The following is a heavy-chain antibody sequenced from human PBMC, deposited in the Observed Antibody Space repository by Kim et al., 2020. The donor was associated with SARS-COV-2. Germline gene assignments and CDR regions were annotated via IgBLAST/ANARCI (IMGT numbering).Heavy chain of an antibody. D-gene: IGHD5-12*01. J-gene: IGHJ4*02. V-gene: IGHV1-46*01. Sequence: ASVKVSCKASGYTFTSYYMHWVRQAPGQGLEWMGIINPSGGSTSYAQKFQGRVTMTRDTSTSTVYMELSSLRSEDTAVYYCARDKGDLVEMATISLFDYWGQGTLVTVSS. CDR1: GYTFTSYY. CDR3: ARDKGDLVEMATISLFDY. CDR2: INPSGGST.